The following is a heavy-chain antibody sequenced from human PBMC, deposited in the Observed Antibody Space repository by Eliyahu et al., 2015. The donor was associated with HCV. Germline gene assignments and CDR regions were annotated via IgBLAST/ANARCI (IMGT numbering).Heavy chain of an antibody. J-gene: IGHJ3*01. CDR1: GFXVSNYY. D-gene: IGHD5-12*01. CDR3: ASTIMVPQDAFDV. CDR2: IYTGGTT. V-gene: IGHV3-53*01. Sequence: EVQLVESGGGLIQRGGSXRLSXXASGFXVSNYYMGWVRQAPGKGLGWVSMIYTGGTTFYADSVRGRFTISRDNSKNTLHLQMNSLRADDTAIYYCASTIMVPQDAFDVWGQGTVVTVSS.